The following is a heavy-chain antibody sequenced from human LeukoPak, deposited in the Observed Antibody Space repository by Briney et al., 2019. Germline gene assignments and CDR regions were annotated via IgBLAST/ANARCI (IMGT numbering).Heavy chain of an antibody. CDR1: GGSISSSSYY. CDR2: IYYSGTT. CDR3: ATGIGVILTQLDY. J-gene: IGHJ4*02. D-gene: IGHD3-9*01. Sequence: KPSETLSLTCTVPGGSISSSSYYWGWIRQPPGKGLEWIGSIYYSGTTYYNPSLKSRVTIAVDTSKNQFSLKLSSVTAADTAVYYCATGIGVILTQLDYWGQGTLVTVSS. V-gene: IGHV4-39*07.